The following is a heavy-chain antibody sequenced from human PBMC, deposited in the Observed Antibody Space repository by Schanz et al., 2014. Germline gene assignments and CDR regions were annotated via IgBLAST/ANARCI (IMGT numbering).Heavy chain of an antibody. CDR3: AKYRGYYRVSGSYRDLEY. CDR1: GFTFSTHA. V-gene: IGHV3-23*04. CDR2: ISGDHRNT. Sequence: VQLVESGGGLVKPGGSLRLSCAASGFTFSTHAMSWVRQAPGKGLEWVSSISGDHRNTFYADSVKGRFTISRDNSKNTLYLQMNSLRPEGAAVYYWAKYRGYYRVSGSYRDLEYWGQGALVTVSS. J-gene: IGHJ4*02. D-gene: IGHD3-10*01.